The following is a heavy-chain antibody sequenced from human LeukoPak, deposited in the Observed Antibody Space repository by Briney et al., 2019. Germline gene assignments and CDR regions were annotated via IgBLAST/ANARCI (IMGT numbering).Heavy chain of an antibody. Sequence: SETLSLTCTVSGDSISTYYWSWIRQPPGKGLEWIGDIYYSGSANYNPSLMSRVTISVDTSKNQFSLKLSSVTAADTAVYYCARSYTNLLFFDFWGQGTLVPVSS. CDR3: ARSYTNLLFFDF. D-gene: IGHD3-16*01. V-gene: IGHV4-59*01. J-gene: IGHJ4*02. CDR2: IYYSGSA. CDR1: GDSISTYY.